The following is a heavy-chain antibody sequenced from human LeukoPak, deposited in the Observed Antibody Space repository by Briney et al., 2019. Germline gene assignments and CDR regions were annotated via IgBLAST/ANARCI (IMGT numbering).Heavy chain of an antibody. V-gene: IGHV3-11*06. CDR3: VRAPKYYYGSGSYDY. CDR2: ISGSNNDA. Sequence: GGSLRLSCAASGFTFSDYYMTWIRQAPGKGLEYVSYISGSNNDATYADSVKGRFTISRDNAKNSLYLQMNSLRAEDTAVYYCVRAPKYYYGSGSYDYWGQGTLVTVSS. D-gene: IGHD3-10*01. CDR1: GFTFSDYY. J-gene: IGHJ4*02.